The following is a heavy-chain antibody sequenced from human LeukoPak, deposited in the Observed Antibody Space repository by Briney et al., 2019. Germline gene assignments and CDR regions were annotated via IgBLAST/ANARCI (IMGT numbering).Heavy chain of an antibody. CDR2: IYPGDSDT. CDR3: ARGAYDRSGYYILAGY. CDR1: GYSFTSYW. Sequence: GESLKISCKGSGYSFTSYWIGWVRQMPGKGLEWMGIIYPGDSDTRYSPSFQGQVTISADKSISTAYLQWSSLKASDTAMYYCARGAYDRSGYYILAGYWGQGTPVTVSS. D-gene: IGHD3-22*01. J-gene: IGHJ4*02. V-gene: IGHV5-51*01.